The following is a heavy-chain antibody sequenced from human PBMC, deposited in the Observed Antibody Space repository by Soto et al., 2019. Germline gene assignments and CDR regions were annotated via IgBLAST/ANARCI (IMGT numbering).Heavy chain of an antibody. D-gene: IGHD2-21*02. CDR1: GFTFSSYG. J-gene: IGHJ4*02. V-gene: IGHV3-30*03. CDR3: ATMQFYAYHRIWVVTATPNPNFDY. CDR2: ISYDGSNK. Sequence: QVQLVESGGGVVQPGRSLRLSCAASGFTFSSYGMHWVRQAPGKGLEWVGVISYDGSNKYYADSVKGQFTISRDNSKNTLYLQMNSLKAEDTAVYYCATMQFYAYHRIWVVTATPNPNFDYWGQGTLVTVSS.